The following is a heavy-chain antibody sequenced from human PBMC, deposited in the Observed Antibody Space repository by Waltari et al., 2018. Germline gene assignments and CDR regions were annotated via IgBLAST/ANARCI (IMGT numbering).Heavy chain of an antibody. CDR2: IYHSGST. J-gene: IGHJ6*02. V-gene: IGHV4-38-2*02. Sequence: QVQLQESGPGLVKPSETLSLTCPVPGHSISSGYYWGWIRPPPGKGLEWIGSIYHSGSTYYNPSLKSRVTISVDTSKNQFSLKLSSVTAADTAVYYCARVGRVYGMDVWGQGTTVTVSS. CDR3: ARVGRVYGMDV. CDR1: GHSISSGYY.